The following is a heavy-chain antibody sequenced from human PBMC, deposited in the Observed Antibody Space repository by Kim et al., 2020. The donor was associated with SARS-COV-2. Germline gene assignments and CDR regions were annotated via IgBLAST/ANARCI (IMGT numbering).Heavy chain of an antibody. CDR2: ISYDGSNK. CDR3: AREGDLYGGLGGGLASFDY. D-gene: IGHD4-17*01. V-gene: IGHV3-30*04. CDR1: GFTFSSYA. J-gene: IGHJ4*02. Sequence: GGSLRLSCAASGFTFSSYAMHWVRQAPGKGLEWVAVISYDGSNKYYADSVKGRFTISRDNSKNTLYLQMNSLRAEDTAVYYCAREGDLYGGLGGGLASFDYWGQGTLVTVSS.